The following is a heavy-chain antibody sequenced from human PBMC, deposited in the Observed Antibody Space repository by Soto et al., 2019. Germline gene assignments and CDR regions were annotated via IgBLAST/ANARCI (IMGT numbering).Heavy chain of an antibody. CDR2: IKSKTDGGTT. Sequence: PEGSLRLSCSAAGFTLSHAWVNRVRQAPGKGLEWVGRIKSKTDGGTTDYAAPVKGRFTISRDDSKNTLYLQMNSLKTEDTAVYYCTTVGIPEWDPDYWGKATLVSVYS. V-gene: IGHV3-15*07. D-gene: IGHD1-26*01. CDR1: GFTLSHAW. CDR3: TTVGIPEWDPDY. J-gene: IGHJ4*02.